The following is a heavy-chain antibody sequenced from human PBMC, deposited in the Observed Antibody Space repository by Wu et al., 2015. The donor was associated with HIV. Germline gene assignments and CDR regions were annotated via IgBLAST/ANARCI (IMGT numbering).Heavy chain of an antibody. Sequence: QVQLVQSGTEMKKPGASMKVSCKTFGYTFTNNYLHWVRQGPDQGLEWMGGISPKKGDTIYSPKFEGRINLTRDTSIRTAYMELSSLRSEDTAVYYCARDPGGDYGVYYFDYWGQGTLVTVSS. J-gene: IGHJ4*02. CDR2: ISPKKGDT. CDR1: GYTFTNNY. D-gene: IGHD4-17*01. V-gene: IGHV1-2*02. CDR3: ARDPGGDYGVYYFDY.